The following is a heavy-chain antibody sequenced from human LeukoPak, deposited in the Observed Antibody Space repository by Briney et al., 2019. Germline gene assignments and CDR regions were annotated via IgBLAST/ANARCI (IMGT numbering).Heavy chain of an antibody. V-gene: IGHV3-23*01. D-gene: IGHD6-19*01. CDR2: ITYSGDST. Sequence: GGSLRLSCAASGFTFNTYAMTWVRQAPGKGLEWVSSITYSGDSTDYAESVKGRLIISRDNSKDTLGLQMNSLRAEDTAIYYCARGTLAGYFLGYWGRGTLVTVSS. J-gene: IGHJ4*02. CDR3: ARGTLAGYFLGY. CDR1: GFTFNTYA.